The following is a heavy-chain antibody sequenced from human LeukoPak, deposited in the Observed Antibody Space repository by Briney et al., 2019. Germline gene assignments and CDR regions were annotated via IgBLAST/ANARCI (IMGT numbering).Heavy chain of an antibody. CDR2: ITSSGSTI. CDR3: ARPHSSSWDNWFDP. Sequence: GGSLRLSCAASGFTFSSYSMNWVRQAPGKGLEWVSCITSSGSTIYYADSVKGRFTISRDNSKNMLYLQMNSLRADDTAVYYCARPHSSSWDNWFDPWGQGTLVTVSS. CDR1: GFTFSSYS. D-gene: IGHD6-13*01. J-gene: IGHJ5*02. V-gene: IGHV3-48*01.